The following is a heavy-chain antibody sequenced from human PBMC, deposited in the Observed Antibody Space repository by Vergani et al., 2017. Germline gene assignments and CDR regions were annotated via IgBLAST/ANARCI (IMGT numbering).Heavy chain of an antibody. Sequence: QVQLQQWGAGLLKPSETLSLTCAVYGGSFSSYYWGWIRQPPGKGLEWIGSIYYSGSTYYNPSLKSRVTISVDTSKNQFSLKLSSVTAADTAVYYCAREFLDTAMGRMISYWGQGTLVTVSS. CDR2: IYYSGST. V-gene: IGHV4-34*01. J-gene: IGHJ4*02. CDR1: GGSFSSYY. CDR3: AREFLDTAMGRMISY. D-gene: IGHD5-18*01.